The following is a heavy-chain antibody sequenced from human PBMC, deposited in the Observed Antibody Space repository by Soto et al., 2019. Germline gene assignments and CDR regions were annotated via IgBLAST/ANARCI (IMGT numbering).Heavy chain of an antibody. D-gene: IGHD4-17*01. CDR3: ERDVTVTRSY. CDR2: ISYDGSNK. CDR1: GFTFSSYA. J-gene: IGHJ4*02. Sequence: QVQLVESGGGVVQPGRSLRLSCAASGFTFSSYAMHWVRQAPGKGLEWVAVISYDGSNKYYADSVKGRFTISRDNSKNTLYLQMNSLRAEDTAVYYCERDVTVTRSYWGQGTLVTVSS. V-gene: IGHV3-30-3*01.